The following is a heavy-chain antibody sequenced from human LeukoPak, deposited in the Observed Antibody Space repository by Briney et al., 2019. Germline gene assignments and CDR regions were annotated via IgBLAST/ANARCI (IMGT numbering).Heavy chain of an antibody. D-gene: IGHD5-18*01. CDR1: GGSISSGGYY. CDR2: IYYSGST. V-gene: IGHV4-31*03. Sequence: SETLSLTFTVSGGSISSGGYYWSWIRQHPGKGLEWIGYIYYSGSTYYNPSLKSRVTISVDRSKNQFSLKLSSVTAADTAVYYCARVVYSYDSHYFDYWGQGTLVTVSS. CDR3: ARVVYSYDSHYFDY. J-gene: IGHJ4*02.